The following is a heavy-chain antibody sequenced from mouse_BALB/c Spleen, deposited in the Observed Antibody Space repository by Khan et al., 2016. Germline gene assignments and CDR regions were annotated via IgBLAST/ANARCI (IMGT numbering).Heavy chain of an antibody. CDR1: GFTFSRFG. J-gene: IGHJ2*01. V-gene: IGHV5-17*02. CDR2: ISSGSSTI. Sequence: EVELVESGGGLVQPGGSRKLSCAASGFTFSRFGMHWVRQAPEKGLEWVAYISSGSSTIYYADTLKGRFTISRDNPKNALFLQMTSLRSEDTAMYYCAREGYWGQGTTLTVSS. CDR3: AREGY.